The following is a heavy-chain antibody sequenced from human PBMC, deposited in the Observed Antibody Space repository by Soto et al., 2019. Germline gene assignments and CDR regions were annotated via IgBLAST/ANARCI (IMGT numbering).Heavy chain of an antibody. CDR2: FDPEDGET. V-gene: IGHV1-24*01. Sequence: ASVKVSCKVSGYTLTELSMHWVRQAPGKGFEWMGGFDPEDGETIYAQKFQGRVTMTEDTSTDTAYMELSSLRSEDTAVYYCATDLGGGXIVVPAAISYYYYGMDVWGPGTTVTVSS. CDR1: GYTLTELS. J-gene: IGHJ6*02. CDR3: ATDLGGGXIVVPAAISYYYYGMDV. D-gene: IGHD2-2*01.